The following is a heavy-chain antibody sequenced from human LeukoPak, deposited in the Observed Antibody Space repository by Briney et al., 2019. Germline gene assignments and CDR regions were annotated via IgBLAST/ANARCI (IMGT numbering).Heavy chain of an antibody. J-gene: IGHJ6*02. CDR2: ISYDGSNK. V-gene: IGHV3-30*03. Sequence: GGSLRLSCAASGFTFINYGMHWVRQAPGKGLEWVAVISYDGSNKYYADSVKGRFTISRDNSKNTLYLQMNSLRAEDTAVYYCASLYSTSYYYYGMDVWGQGTTITVSS. CDR1: GFTFINYG. CDR3: ASLYSTSYYYYGMDV. D-gene: IGHD2-2*01.